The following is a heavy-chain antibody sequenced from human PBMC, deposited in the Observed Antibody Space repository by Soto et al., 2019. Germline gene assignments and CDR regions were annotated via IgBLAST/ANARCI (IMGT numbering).Heavy chain of an antibody. V-gene: IGHV4-39*01. J-gene: IGHJ4*02. CDR1: GGSISSSSYY. CDR2: IYYSGST. Sequence: PSENLSLTCTVSGGSISSSSYYWGWIRQPPGKGLEWIGSIYYSGSTYYNPSLKSRVTISVDTSKNQFSLKLSSVTAADTAVYYCARSMTTVVTLDYWGQGTLVT. CDR3: ARSMTTVVTLDY. D-gene: IGHD4-17*01.